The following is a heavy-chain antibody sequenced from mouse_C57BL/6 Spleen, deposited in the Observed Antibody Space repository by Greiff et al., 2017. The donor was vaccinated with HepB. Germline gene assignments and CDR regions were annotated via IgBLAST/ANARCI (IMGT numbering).Heavy chain of an antibody. CDR1: GFTFSSYG. J-gene: IGHJ3*01. CDR3: ARHGTYSNSLAY. D-gene: IGHD2-5*01. CDR2: ISSGGSYT. Sequence: DVQLLESGGDLVKPGGSLKLSCAASGFTFSSYGMSWVRQTPDQRLEWVATISSGGSYTYYPDSVKGRCTISRDNAKNTLYLQMSSLKSEDTAMYYSARHGTYSNSLAYWGKGTLVTVSA. V-gene: IGHV5-6*01.